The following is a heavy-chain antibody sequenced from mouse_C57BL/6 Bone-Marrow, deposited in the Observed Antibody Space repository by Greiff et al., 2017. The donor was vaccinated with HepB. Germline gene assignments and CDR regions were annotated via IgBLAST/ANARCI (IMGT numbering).Heavy chain of an antibody. V-gene: IGHV14-1*01. Sequence: VQLQQSGAELVRPGASVKLSCTASGFNIKDYYMHWVKQRPEQGLEWIGRIDPEDGDTEYAPKFQGKATMTADTSSNTAYLQLSSLTSEDTAVYYCTTPPIYYDYPYAMDYWGQGTLVTVSS. D-gene: IGHD2-4*01. CDR1: GFNIKDYY. J-gene: IGHJ4*01. CDR2: IDPEDGDT. CDR3: TTPPIYYDYPYAMDY.